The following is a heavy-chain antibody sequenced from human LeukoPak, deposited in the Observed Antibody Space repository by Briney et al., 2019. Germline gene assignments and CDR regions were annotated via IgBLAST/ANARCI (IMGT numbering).Heavy chain of an antibody. J-gene: IGHJ4*02. Sequence: SETLSLTCTVSGGSISSSSYYWGWIRQPPGKGLERIGSIYYSGSTYYNPSLKSRVTISVDTSKNQFSLKLSSVTAADTAVYYCARHSSGWGYYFDYWGQGTLVTVSS. D-gene: IGHD6-19*01. CDR1: GGSISSSSYY. V-gene: IGHV4-39*01. CDR3: ARHSSGWGYYFDY. CDR2: IYYSGST.